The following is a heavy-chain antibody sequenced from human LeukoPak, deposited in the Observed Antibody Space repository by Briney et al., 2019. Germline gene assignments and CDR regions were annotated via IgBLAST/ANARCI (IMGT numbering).Heavy chain of an antibody. J-gene: IGHJ6*02. Sequence: GGSLGLSCAASGFTFSSYAMSWVRQAPGKGLEWVSAISGSGGSTYYADSVKGRFTISRDNSKNTLYLQMNSLRAEDTAVYYCAKDLSRGWYGMDVWGQGTTVTVSS. V-gene: IGHV3-23*01. D-gene: IGHD6-19*01. CDR2: ISGSGGST. CDR1: GFTFSSYA. CDR3: AKDLSRGWYGMDV.